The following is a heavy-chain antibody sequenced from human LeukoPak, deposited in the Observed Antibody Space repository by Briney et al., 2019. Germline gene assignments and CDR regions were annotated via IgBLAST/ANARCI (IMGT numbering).Heavy chain of an antibody. CDR1: GGPISNYY. J-gene: IGHJ3*02. CDR2: IYYSGST. Sequence: PSDTLSLTHSVSGGPISNYYWSWIRQPPGKGLEWIGYIYYSGSTNYNPSLKRRVTISVDTSKNQFSLKLSSVTAADTAVYYCARGKYQVSIFCTPGSCYPGAFVIWGQGTMGTVSS. D-gene: IGHD2-15*01. V-gene: IGHV4-59*13. CDR3: ARGKYQVSIFCTPGSCYPGAFVI.